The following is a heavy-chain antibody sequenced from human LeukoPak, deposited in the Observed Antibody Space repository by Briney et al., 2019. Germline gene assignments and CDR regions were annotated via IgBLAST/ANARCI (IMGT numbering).Heavy chain of an antibody. V-gene: IGHV1-8*01. J-gene: IGHJ4*02. Sequence: ASVKVSCKASGYTFTSYDINWERQANGQGLEWMGWMNPNSGNTGYPQKFQGRVTMTRNTSISTAYMELSSLRSEDTAVYYCARAPTYYDFWSSEYYFDYWGQGTLVTVSS. CDR3: ARAPTYYDFWSSEYYFDY. CDR1: GYTFTSYD. CDR2: MNPNSGNT. D-gene: IGHD3-3*01.